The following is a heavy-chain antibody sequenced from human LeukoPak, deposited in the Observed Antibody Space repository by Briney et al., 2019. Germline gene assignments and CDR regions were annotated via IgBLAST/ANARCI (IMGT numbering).Heavy chain of an antibody. D-gene: IGHD2-15*01. V-gene: IGHV3-66*01. J-gene: IGHJ3*02. Sequence: PRGSLRLSCAASGFTVSSNYMSWVRQAPGKGLEWVSVIYSGGSTYYGDSVKGRFTISRDNSKNTLYLQMNSLRAEDTAVYYCAREYCSGGSCPRSDAFDIWGQGTMVTVSS. CDR3: AREYCSGGSCPRSDAFDI. CDR1: GFTVSSNY. CDR2: IYSGGST.